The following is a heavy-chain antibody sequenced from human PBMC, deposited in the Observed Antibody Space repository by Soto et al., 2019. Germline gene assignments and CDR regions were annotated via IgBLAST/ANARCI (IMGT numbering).Heavy chain of an antibody. D-gene: IGHD2-21*02. J-gene: IGHJ4*02. V-gene: IGHV4-4*07. CDR1: GGYGTSYT. CDR2: VFSSVSA. Sequence: SVTLSLTWSVSGGYGTSYTLSWVRQPANKGLEWIGRVFSSVSATYSPSLKSRVRISMDTPENRISLKLDSVTAADAGVYYCTRDGMTTGDTWGPGTLVTVSS. CDR3: TRDGMTTGDT.